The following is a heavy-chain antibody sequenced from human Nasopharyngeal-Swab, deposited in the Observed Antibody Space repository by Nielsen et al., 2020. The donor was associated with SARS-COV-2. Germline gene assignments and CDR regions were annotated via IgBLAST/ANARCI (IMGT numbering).Heavy chain of an antibody. Sequence: SVKVSCKASGGTFSSYAISWVRQAPGQGLEWMGRIIPILGIANYAQKFQGRVTITADKSTSTAYMKLSSLRSEDTAVYYCARYYSNYHFWYFDLWGRGTLVTVPS. D-gene: IGHD4-11*01. CDR1: GGTFSSYA. CDR3: ARYYSNYHFWYFDL. J-gene: IGHJ2*01. V-gene: IGHV1-69*04. CDR2: IIPILGIA.